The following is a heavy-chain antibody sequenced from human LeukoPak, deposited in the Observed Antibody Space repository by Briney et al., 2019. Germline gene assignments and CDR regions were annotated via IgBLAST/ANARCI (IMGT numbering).Heavy chain of an antibody. D-gene: IGHD3-9*01. CDR3: AKDQRAFDWLINSGANDY. CDR1: GFTFSSYA. J-gene: IGHJ4*02. Sequence: GGSLRLSCAAFGFTFSSYAMSWVRQAPGKGLEWVSAISGSGGSTYYADSVKGRFTISRDNSKNTLYLQMNSLRAEDTAVYYCAKDQRAFDWLINSGANDYWGQGTLVTVSS. CDR2: ISGSGGST. V-gene: IGHV3-23*01.